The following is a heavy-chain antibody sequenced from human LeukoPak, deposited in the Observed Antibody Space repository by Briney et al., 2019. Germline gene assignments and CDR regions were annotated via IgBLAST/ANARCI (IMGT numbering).Heavy chain of an antibody. D-gene: IGHD2-15*01. CDR2: ISYDGSNK. V-gene: IGHV3-30*04. Sequence: GGSLRLSCAASGFTFSSYAMHWVRQAPGKGLEWVAVISYDGSNKYYADSVKGRFTISRDNSKNTLCLQMNSLRAEDTAVYYCARDLAVGFDYWGQGTLVTVSS. J-gene: IGHJ4*02. CDR3: ARDLAVGFDY. CDR1: GFTFSSYA.